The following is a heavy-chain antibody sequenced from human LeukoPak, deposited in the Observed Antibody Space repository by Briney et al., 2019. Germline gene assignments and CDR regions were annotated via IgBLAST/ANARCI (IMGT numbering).Heavy chain of an antibody. J-gene: IGHJ4*02. V-gene: IGHV1-69*05. CDR1: GGTFSSYA. CDR3: ARGGKYSSLDDY. Sequence: SVEVSCKASGGTFSSYAISWVRQAPGQGLEWMGRIIPIFGTANYAQKFQGRVTVTTDESTSTAYMELSSLRSEDTAVYYCARGGKYSSLDDYWGQGTLVTVSS. D-gene: IGHD6-19*01. CDR2: IIPIFGTA.